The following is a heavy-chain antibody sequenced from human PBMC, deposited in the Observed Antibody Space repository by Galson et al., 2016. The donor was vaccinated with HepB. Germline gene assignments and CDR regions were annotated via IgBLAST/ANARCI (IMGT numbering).Heavy chain of an antibody. Sequence: SLRLSCAASGFTFNTYNMNWVRQTPGKGLELVSSITSSSSYIYYTDSMKGRLTISRDNAKNSLYLQMNSLSAEDTAIYYCAKDRGDYIWGTYRYTLDAFDVWGQGTMVAVSS. D-gene: IGHD3-16*02. CDR3: AKDRGDYIWGTYRYTLDAFDV. V-gene: IGHV3-21*01. CDR2: ITSSSSYI. J-gene: IGHJ3*01. CDR1: GFTFNTYN.